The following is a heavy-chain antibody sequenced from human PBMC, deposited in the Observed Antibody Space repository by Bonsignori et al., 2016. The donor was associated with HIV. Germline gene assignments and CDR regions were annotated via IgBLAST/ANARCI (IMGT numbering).Heavy chain of an antibody. D-gene: IGHD1-26*01. Sequence: WIRQPPGKGLEWIGSIYRSGSTYYNPSLRSRVTISVDTSKNQFSLKLSSVTAADTAVYYCARLEWELPTTGAFDIWGQGTMVTVSS. CDR3: ARLEWELPTTGAFDI. CDR2: IYRSGST. V-gene: IGHV4-38-2*01. J-gene: IGHJ3*02.